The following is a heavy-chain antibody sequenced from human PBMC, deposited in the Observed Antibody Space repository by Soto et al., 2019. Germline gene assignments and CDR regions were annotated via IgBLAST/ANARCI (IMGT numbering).Heavy chain of an antibody. D-gene: IGHD3-16*01. J-gene: IGHJ4*02. V-gene: IGHV4-4*02. Sequence: QVQLQESGPGLVKSSGTLSLICAVSGGSISSNKWWSWVRQPPGKGLEWIGEIYHSGSTNYNPSLKSRVTISVDKSKNQFSLKLSSVTAADTAVYYCAREGVMITFGGVVFAYWGQGTLVTVSS. CDR3: AREGVMITFGGVVFAY. CDR1: GGSISSNKW. CDR2: IYHSGST.